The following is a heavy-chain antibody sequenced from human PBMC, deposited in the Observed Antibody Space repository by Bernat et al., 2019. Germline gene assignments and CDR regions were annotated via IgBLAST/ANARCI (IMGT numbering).Heavy chain of an antibody. V-gene: IGHV3-7*03. CDR3: VKDTDS. J-gene: IGHJ4*02. CDR1: GFTFRSSW. Sequence: EVQLVESGGGLVQPGGSLTLSCAASGFTFRSSWMRWIRQAPGKGLEWVANIKQDGTEIYYVDAVKGRFTISRNNAKNSLYLQMNGLRAGDTAVYYCVKDTDSWGQGTLVPVSS. CDR2: IKQDGTEI.